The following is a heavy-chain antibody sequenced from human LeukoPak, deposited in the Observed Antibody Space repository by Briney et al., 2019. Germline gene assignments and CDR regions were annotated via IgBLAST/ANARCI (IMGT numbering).Heavy chain of an antibody. D-gene: IGHD3-10*01. CDR3: ARVGPGGSGSLYYYYYGMDV. Sequence: ASVKVSCKASGYTFTSYAMHWVRQAPGQRLEWMGWINAGNGNTKYSQKFQGRVTITRDTSASTAYMELSSLRSEDTAVYYCARVGPGGSGSLYYYYYGMDVWGQGTTVTVSS. V-gene: IGHV1-3*01. J-gene: IGHJ6*02. CDR2: INAGNGNT. CDR1: GYTFTSYA.